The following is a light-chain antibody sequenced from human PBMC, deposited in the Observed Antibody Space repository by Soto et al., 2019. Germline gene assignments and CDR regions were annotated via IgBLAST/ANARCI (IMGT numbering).Light chain of an antibody. J-gene: IGLJ1*01. CDR3: PSYTTLSNRV. Sequence: QSALTQPASVSGSPGQSITISCTGTSSDIGAYNYVSWYQQHPGKAPKLLIYEVTNRPSGVSDRFSGSKSGNTASLTISGLQAEDEANYYCPSYTTLSNRVFGTGTKLTVL. V-gene: IGLV2-14*01. CDR1: SSDIGAYNY. CDR2: EVT.